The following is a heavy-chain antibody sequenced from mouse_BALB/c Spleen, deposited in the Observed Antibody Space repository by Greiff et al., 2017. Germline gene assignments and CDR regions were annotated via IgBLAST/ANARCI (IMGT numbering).Heavy chain of an antibody. Sequence: EVKLQESGPGLVKPSQSLSLTCSVTGYSITSGYYWNWIRQFPGNKLEWMGYISYDGSNNYNPSLKNRISITRDTSKNQFFLKLNSVTTEDTATYYCARELGLLFAYWGQGTLVTVSA. CDR2: ISYDGSN. V-gene: IGHV3-6*02. CDR3: ARELGLLFAY. CDR1: GYSITSGYY. J-gene: IGHJ3*01. D-gene: IGHD3-1*01.